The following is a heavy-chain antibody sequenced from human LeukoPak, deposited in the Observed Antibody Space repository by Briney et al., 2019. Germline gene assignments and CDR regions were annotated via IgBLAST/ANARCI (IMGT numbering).Heavy chain of an antibody. J-gene: IGHJ5*02. CDR2: IYYSGST. CDR1: GGSISSSSYY. D-gene: IGHD3-9*01. CDR3: ARLDYDILTGYYRGSWFGP. V-gene: IGHV4-39*07. Sequence: SETLSLTCTVSGGSISSSSYYWGWIRQPPGKGLEWIGSIYYSGSTNYNPSLKSRVTISVDTSKNQFSLKLSSVTAADTAVYYCARLDYDILTGYYRGSWFGPWGQGTLVTVSS.